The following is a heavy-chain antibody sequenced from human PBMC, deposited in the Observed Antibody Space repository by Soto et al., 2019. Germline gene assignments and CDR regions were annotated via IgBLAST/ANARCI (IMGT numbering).Heavy chain of an antibody. CDR1: GGSINSSSYY. CDR2: IYYSGST. D-gene: IGHD3-9*01. CDR3: ARQGLGRLRYFDWSVDY. J-gene: IGHJ4*02. Sequence: SGTLSLTCPVSGGSINSSSYYWGWVRQPPGKGLEWIGSIYYSGSTYYNPSLKSRVTISVDTSKNQFSLKLSSVTAADTAVYYCARQGLGRLRYFDWSVDYWGQGTLVTVSS. V-gene: IGHV4-39*01.